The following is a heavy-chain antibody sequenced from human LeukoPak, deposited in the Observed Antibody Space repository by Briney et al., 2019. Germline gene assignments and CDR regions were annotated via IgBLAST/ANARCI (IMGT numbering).Heavy chain of an antibody. CDR1: GYTFTSYG. J-gene: IGHJ4*02. CDR2: ISAYNGNT. Sequence: ASVKVSCKASGYTFTSYGISWLRQAPGQGLEWMGWISAYNGNTNYAQNLQVRVTMTTDTSTSTAYMELSSLRSEDTAVYYCARDNDSRDPPHFDYWGQGTLVTVSS. CDR3: ARDNDSRDPPHFDY. V-gene: IGHV1-18*01. D-gene: IGHD3-16*01.